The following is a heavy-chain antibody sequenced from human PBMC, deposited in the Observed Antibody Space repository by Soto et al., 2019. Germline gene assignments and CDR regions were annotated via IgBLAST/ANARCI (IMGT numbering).Heavy chain of an antibody. J-gene: IGHJ6*02. CDR2: ISYDGRNK. Sequence: QVQLEESGGGVVQPGRSLRLSCAASGFTFSNYAMHWVRQAPGKGLEWVAVISYDGRNKYYADSVKGRFTISRDNSKNTLYVQMNSLRAEDTAVYHCARDRSSGWPYGMDVWGQGTTVTVSS. CDR3: ARDRSSGWPYGMDV. D-gene: IGHD6-19*01. V-gene: IGHV3-30-3*01. CDR1: GFTFSNYA.